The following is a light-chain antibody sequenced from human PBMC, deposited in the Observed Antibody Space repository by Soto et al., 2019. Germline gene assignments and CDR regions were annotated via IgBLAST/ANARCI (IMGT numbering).Light chain of an antibody. CDR3: AAWDDSLNGHAV. CDR1: NSNIGSNT. Sequence: QSVLTQPPSASGTPGQRVTISCSGGNSNIGSNTVIWYQHLPGTAPKLLIYNNNQRPSGVPDRFSGSKSGTSASLAISGLQAEDEADYYCAAWDDSLNGHAVFGGGTQQTVL. J-gene: IGLJ7*01. CDR2: NNN. V-gene: IGLV1-44*01.